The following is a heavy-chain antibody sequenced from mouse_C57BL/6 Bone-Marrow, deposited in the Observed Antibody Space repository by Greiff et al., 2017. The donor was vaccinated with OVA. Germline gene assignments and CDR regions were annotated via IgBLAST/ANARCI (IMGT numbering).Heavy chain of an antibody. CDR2: INTGRGGT. V-gene: IGHV1-54*01. Sequence: QVQLQRSGAELVRPGTSVKVSCKASGYAFTNYLIEWVKQRPGQGLEWIGVINTGRGGTTYNEKFKGKGTLTADKSSSTAYMQLSILTSADSAVYFCARSRYYVSSYAMDYWGQGTSVTVS. D-gene: IGHD1-1*01. CDR1: GYAFTNYL. J-gene: IGHJ4*01. CDR3: ARSRYYVSSYAMDY.